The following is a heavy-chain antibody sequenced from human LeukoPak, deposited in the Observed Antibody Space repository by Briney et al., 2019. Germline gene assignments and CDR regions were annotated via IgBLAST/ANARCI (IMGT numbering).Heavy chain of an antibody. D-gene: IGHD3-3*01. CDR1: GFTFSSYS. Sequence: GGSLRLSCAASGFTFSSYSMNWVRQAPGKGLEWVSSISSSSSYIYYADSVKGRFTISRDNAKNSLYLQMNSLRAEDTAVCYCAKYYDFWSGYSPDAFDIWGQGTMVTVSS. J-gene: IGHJ3*02. CDR3: AKYYDFWSGYSPDAFDI. CDR2: ISSSSSYI. V-gene: IGHV3-21*01.